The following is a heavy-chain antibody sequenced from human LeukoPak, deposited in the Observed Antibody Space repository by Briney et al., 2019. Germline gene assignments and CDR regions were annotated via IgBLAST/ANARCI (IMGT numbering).Heavy chain of an antibody. V-gene: IGHV4-39*01. J-gene: IGHJ4*02. CDR1: GGSISSSSYY. Sequence: KPPETLSLTCTVSGGSISSSSYYWGWIRQPPGKGLEWIGNIYDSGSTYYNASLQSRVTISIDTSKNQFSLRLSSVTAADTAMYYCAKRTRGGDSDYWGQGILVTVSS. CDR2: IYDSGST. D-gene: IGHD4-17*01. CDR3: AKRTRGGDSDY.